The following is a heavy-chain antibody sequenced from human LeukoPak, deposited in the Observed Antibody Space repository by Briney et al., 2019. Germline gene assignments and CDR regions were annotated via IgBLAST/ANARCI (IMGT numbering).Heavy chain of an antibody. CDR1: GGSISSNSYY. CDR2: IYSSGST. J-gene: IGHJ3*02. D-gene: IGHD6-13*01. V-gene: IGHV4-61*02. CDR3: ARGYKPASGKDGAFDI. Sequence: SETLSLTCTVSGGSISSNSYYWSWIRQPAGKGLEWIGRIYSSGSTDYNPSLKSRVSMSVDTSKNQFSLKLNSVTAADTALYYCARGYKPASGKDGAFDIWGQGTMVTVSS.